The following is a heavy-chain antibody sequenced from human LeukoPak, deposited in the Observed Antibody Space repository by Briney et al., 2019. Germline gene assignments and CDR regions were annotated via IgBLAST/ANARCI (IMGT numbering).Heavy chain of an antibody. Sequence: GGSLRLSCAASGFTFSSYSMNWLRQAPGKGLEGVSSISSSSSYIYYADSVKGRFTISRDNAKNSLYLQMNSLRAEDTAVYYCARDGDGTSCSGFDPWGQGTLVTVSS. CDR1: GFTFSSYS. CDR3: ARDGDGTSCSGFDP. CDR2: ISSSSSYI. V-gene: IGHV3-21*01. D-gene: IGHD2-2*01. J-gene: IGHJ5*02.